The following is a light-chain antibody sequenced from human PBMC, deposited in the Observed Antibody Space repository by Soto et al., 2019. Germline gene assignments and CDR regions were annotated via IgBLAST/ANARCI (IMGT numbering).Light chain of an antibody. CDR2: DVN. CDR1: STDVDGYDY. V-gene: IGLV2-14*03. CDR3: SSYTTSAPFYV. J-gene: IGLJ1*01. Sequence: QSVLTQPASGSGSPGQSISISCTGASTDVDGYDYVSWYQQHPGQAPKLMIYDVNNRPSGVSHRFSGSKSGDTASLTISGLQAEDDADYYCSSYTTSAPFYVFGTGTKVTVL.